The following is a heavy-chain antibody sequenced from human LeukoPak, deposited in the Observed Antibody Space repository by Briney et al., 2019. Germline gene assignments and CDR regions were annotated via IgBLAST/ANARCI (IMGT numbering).Heavy chain of an antibody. D-gene: IGHD6-13*01. V-gene: IGHV1-18*04. CDR3: ARWGIAAAGTSRTNLNWFDP. Sequence: ASVKVSCKASGYTFTSYGISWVRQAPGQGLEWMGWISAYNGNTNYAQELQGRVTMTTDTSTSTAYMELRSLRSDDTAVYYCARWGIAAAGTSRTNLNWFDPWGQGTLVTVSS. J-gene: IGHJ5*02. CDR1: GYTFTSYG. CDR2: ISAYNGNT.